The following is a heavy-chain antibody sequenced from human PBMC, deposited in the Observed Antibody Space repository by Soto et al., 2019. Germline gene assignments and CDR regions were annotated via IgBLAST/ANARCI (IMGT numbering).Heavy chain of an antibody. CDR2: IYYSGVT. V-gene: IGHV4-39*01. J-gene: IGHJ6*02. CDR1: GGSISSSSYY. D-gene: IGHD6-13*01. Sequence: PSETLSLTYTVSGGSISSSSYYWGWIRQPAGKGLGGIGSIYYSGVTCYDPSLKSRVTISVDTSKNQFSLKLSSVTAADTALYYCARHAPQSGAAADYYYYYGMDVWGQGTTVTVS. CDR3: ARHAPQSGAAADYYYYYGMDV.